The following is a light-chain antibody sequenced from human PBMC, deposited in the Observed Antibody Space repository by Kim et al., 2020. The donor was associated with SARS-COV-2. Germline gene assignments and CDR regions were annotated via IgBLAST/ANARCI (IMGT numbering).Light chain of an antibody. V-gene: IGLV2-8*01. CDR1: GLEVGTNTY. J-gene: IGLJ3*02. CDR3: SSYAGSNNWL. CDR2: DVN. Sequence: ETNSHTGTGLEVGTNTYVPWYQQHPGKAPKLMIYDVNKRPSGVPDRFSGSKSGNTASLTVSGLQAGDEADYYCSSYAGSNNWLFGGGTQLTVL.